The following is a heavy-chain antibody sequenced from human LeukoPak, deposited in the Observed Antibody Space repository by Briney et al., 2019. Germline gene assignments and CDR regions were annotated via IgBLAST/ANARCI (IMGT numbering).Heavy chain of an antibody. Sequence: SLRLSCAASGFTFDDYAMHWVRQAPGKGLEWVSGISWNSGSIGYADSVKGRFTISRDNDKNSLYLQMNSLRAEDTALYYCAKGRYCSSTSCWGEFDYWGQGTLVTVSS. D-gene: IGHD2-2*01. V-gene: IGHV3-9*01. CDR2: ISWNSGSI. CDR1: GFTFDDYA. CDR3: AKGRYCSSTSCWGEFDY. J-gene: IGHJ4*02.